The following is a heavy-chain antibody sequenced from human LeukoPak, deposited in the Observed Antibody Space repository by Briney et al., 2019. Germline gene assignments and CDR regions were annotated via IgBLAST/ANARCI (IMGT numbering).Heavy chain of an antibody. CDR1: GFTFSSYA. V-gene: IGHV3-23*01. J-gene: IGHJ4*02. Sequence: GGSLRLSCAASGFTFSSYAMSWVRQAPGKGLKWVSAISGSGGSTYYADSVKGRFTISRDNSKNTLYLQMNSLRAEDTAVYYCAKVKMPSGAFDYWGQGTLVTVSS. CDR3: AKVKMPSGAFDY. CDR2: ISGSGGST. D-gene: IGHD2-15*01.